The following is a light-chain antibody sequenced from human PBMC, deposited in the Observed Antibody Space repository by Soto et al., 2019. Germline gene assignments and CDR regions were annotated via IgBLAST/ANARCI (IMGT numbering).Light chain of an antibody. CDR3: TSYTSTSTRV. Sequence: QSALTQPAVVSVSPGQSITISCTGTSSDVGGYNYGSWYQHPPGKAPKLMISEVSNRPSGVSNRFSCSKSGNTASLTISGLQAEDEADYYCTSYTSTSTRVFGTGTKLTVL. J-gene: IGLJ1*01. V-gene: IGLV2-14*01. CDR1: SSDVGGYNY. CDR2: EVS.